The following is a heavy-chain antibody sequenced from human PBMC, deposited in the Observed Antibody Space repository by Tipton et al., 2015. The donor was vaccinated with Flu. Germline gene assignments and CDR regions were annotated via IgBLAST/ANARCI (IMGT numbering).Heavy chain of an antibody. CDR2: IRYDGSNK. CDR1: GFTFSSYG. CDR3: AKDKVTTSRYGMDV. J-gene: IGHJ6*02. V-gene: IGHV3-30*02. D-gene: IGHD4-17*01. Sequence: SLRLSCAASGFTFSSYGMHWVRQAPGKGLEWVAFIRYDGSNKYYADSVKGRFTISRDNSKNTLYLQMNNLRAEDTAVYYCAKDKVTTSRYGMDVWGQGTTVTVSS.